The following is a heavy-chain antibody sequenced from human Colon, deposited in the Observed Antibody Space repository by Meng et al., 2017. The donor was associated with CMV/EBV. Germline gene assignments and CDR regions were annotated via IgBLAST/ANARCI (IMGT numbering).Heavy chain of an antibody. CDR3: ARVVLNFFDY. D-gene: IGHD3-10*02. J-gene: IGHJ4*02. CDR1: GGSFTSNSYF. CDR2: IYNCGSA. V-gene: IGHV4-39*07. Sequence: LHLEESCPGLGEPSETLSLTCTVSGGSFTSNSYFWGWIRQPPGKGLEYIGSIYNCGSAYYNPSLKSRVTISLDTSKNQFSLKLSSVTAADTAMYYCARVVLNFFDYWGQGTLVTVSS.